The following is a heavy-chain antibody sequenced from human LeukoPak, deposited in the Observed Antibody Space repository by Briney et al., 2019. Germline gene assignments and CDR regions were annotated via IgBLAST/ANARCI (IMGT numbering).Heavy chain of an antibody. CDR3: ARERFSSSASYFYGMDV. CDR2: IYYNGRT. Sequence: KSSETLSLTCTVSGGFISSYYWNWIRQSPGKGLEWIGYIYYNGRTNYNPSLKRRVDISVDTSNNQFSLSLESVTAADTAVYFCARERFSSSASYFYGMDVWGQGTTVTVSS. V-gene: IGHV4-59*01. D-gene: IGHD6-19*01. CDR1: GGFISSYY. J-gene: IGHJ6*02.